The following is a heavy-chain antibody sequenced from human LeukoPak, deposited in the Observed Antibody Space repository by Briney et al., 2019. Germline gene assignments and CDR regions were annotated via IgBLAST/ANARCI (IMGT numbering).Heavy chain of an antibody. J-gene: IGHJ4*02. CDR2: MNQDESHK. Sequence: GVPLRLSCTVSGFTFSNHWMSWVRQAPGQGLEWVANMNQDESHKYYVDSVKGRFTISRDNAKNSLYLEMNSLRAEDTAVYYCARIRQLGGYYFDYWGQGTLVTVSS. CDR1: GFTFSNHW. CDR3: ARIRQLGGYYFDY. V-gene: IGHV3-7*01. D-gene: IGHD7-27*01.